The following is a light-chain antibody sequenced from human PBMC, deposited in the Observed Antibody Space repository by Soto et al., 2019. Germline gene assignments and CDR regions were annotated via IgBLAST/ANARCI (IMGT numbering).Light chain of an antibody. CDR3: SSYTSSSTLYV. J-gene: IGLJ1*01. V-gene: IGLV2-14*01. Sequence: SVLTAPASLSGSPGQSVPISCTGTSSDVGGYNFVSWYQHHPGKAPKLMIYEVSNRPSGVSNRFSGSKSGNTASLTISGLQAEDEADYYCSSYTSSSTLYVFGTGTKVTVL. CDR2: EVS. CDR1: SSDVGGYNF.